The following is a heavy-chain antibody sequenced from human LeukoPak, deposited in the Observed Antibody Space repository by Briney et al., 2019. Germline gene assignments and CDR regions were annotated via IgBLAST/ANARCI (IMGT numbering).Heavy chain of an antibody. D-gene: IGHD6-19*01. CDR2: IYTSGST. CDR3: ARGVLGYSSGWPYYYYGMDV. V-gene: IGHV4-61*02. CDR1: GGSISSGSYY. Sequence: PSETLSLTCTVSGGSISSGSYYWSWIRQPAGKGLEWIGRIYTSGSTNYNPSLKSRVTISVDTSKNQFSLKLSSVTAADTAVYYCARGVLGYSSGWPYYYYGMDVWGKGTTVTVSS. J-gene: IGHJ6*04.